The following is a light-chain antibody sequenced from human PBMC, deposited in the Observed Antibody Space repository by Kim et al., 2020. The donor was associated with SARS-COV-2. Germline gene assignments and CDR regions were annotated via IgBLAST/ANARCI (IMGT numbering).Light chain of an antibody. CDR1: SLRSYY. CDR3: NSRDSSGNHLS. V-gene: IGLV3-19*01. Sequence: SSELTQDPAVSVALGQTVRITCQGDSLRSYYASWYQQKPGQAPVLVIYGTNNRPSVIPDRFSGSSSGNTASLTITGAQAEDEADYYCNSRDSSGNHLSFG. CDR2: GTN. J-gene: IGLJ2*01.